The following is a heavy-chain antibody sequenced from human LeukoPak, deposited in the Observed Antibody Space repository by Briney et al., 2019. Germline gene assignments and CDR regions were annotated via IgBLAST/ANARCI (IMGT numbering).Heavy chain of an antibody. Sequence: SETLSLTCTVSGGSISSYYWSWIRQPPGKGLEWIGYIYYSGSTNYNPSLKSRVTISVDTSKNQFSLKLSSVTAADTAVYYCARASGYVIYYFDYWGQGTLFTVSS. CDR1: GGSISSYY. CDR3: ARASGYVIYYFDY. J-gene: IGHJ4*02. D-gene: IGHD5-12*01. V-gene: IGHV4-59*01. CDR2: IYYSGST.